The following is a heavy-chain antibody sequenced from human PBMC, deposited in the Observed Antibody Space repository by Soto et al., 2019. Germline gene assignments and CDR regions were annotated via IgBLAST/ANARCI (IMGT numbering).Heavy chain of an antibody. CDR2: IIPIFGTA. J-gene: IGHJ4*02. Sequence: RASVKVSCKASGGTFSSYAISWVRQAPGQGLEWMGGIIPIFGTANYAQKFQGRVTITADESTSTAYMELSSLRSEDTAVYYCARVPHLYYDSSGYPDWGQGTLVTVSS. CDR1: GGTFSSYA. D-gene: IGHD3-22*01. CDR3: ARVPHLYYDSSGYPD. V-gene: IGHV1-69*13.